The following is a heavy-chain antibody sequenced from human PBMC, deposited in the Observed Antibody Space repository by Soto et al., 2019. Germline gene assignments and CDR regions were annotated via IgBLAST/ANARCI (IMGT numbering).Heavy chain of an antibody. CDR1: GFTFNNYW. CDR2: IKEDGSDK. D-gene: IGHD2-15*01. Sequence: AGGSLRLSCAASGFTFNNYWMTWVRQAPGKGLEWVATIKEDGSDKYYGDSVQGRFTISRDNAKSSLFLQLSTLRAGDTAVYYCVRARIDYWGQGTLVTVSS. CDR3: VRARIDY. V-gene: IGHV3-7*03. J-gene: IGHJ4*02.